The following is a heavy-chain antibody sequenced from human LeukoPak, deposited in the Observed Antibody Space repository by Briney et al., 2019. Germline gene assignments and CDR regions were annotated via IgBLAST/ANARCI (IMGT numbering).Heavy chain of an antibody. J-gene: IGHJ4*02. Sequence: QPGGSLRLSCAASGFTLSSHWMHWVRQAPGKGLVWAPRINGEGSDTPYAASVKGRFTISRDNVKNTLYLQMSSLRAQDTAVYYCARGSNNGWQDYYDYWGQGTLVTV. CDR3: ARGSNNGWQDYYDY. CDR1: GFTLSSHW. CDR2: INGEGSDT. D-gene: IGHD2-8*01. V-gene: IGHV3-74*01.